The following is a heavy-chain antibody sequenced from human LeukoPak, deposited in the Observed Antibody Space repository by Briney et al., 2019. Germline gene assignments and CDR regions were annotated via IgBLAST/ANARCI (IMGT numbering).Heavy chain of an antibody. D-gene: IGHD1-7*01. CDR1: GVSVSSGSYY. V-gene: IGHV4-61*01. CDR2: IYYSGST. Sequence: SETLSLTCTVSGVSVSSGSYYWSWIRQPPGKGLEWIGYIYYSGSTNYNPSLKSRVTISVDTSKNQFSPKLSSVTAADTAVYYCASTIRSRTIDYWGQGTLVTVSS. CDR3: ASTIRSRTIDY. J-gene: IGHJ4*02.